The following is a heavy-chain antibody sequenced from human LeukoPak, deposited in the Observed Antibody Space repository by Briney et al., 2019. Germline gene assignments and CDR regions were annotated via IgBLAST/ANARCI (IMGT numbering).Heavy chain of an antibody. CDR1: GYSISSGYY. CDR3: ARHSGIAAAPFDY. Sequence: PSETLSLTCAVSGYSISSGYYWGWIRQPPGKGLEWSGGSYHSGSTYYNPSLKSRVTISVDTSKNQFSLKLSSVTAADTAVYYCARHSGIAAAPFDYWGQGTLVTVSS. D-gene: IGHD6-13*01. V-gene: IGHV4-38-2*01. CDR2: SYHSGST. J-gene: IGHJ4*02.